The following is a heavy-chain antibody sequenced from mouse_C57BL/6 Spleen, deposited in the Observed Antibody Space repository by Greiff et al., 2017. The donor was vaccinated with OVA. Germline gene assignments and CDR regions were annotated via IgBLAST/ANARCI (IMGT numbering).Heavy chain of an antibody. CDR2: IDPSDSYT. V-gene: IGHV1-50*01. CDR3: ARRTTVAYYFDY. J-gene: IGHJ2*01. Sequence: VQLQQPGAELVKPGASVKLSCKASGYTFTSYWMQWVKQRPGQGLEWIGEIDPSDSYTNYNQKFKGKATLTVDTSSSTAYMQLSSLTSEDSAVYYCARRTTVAYYFDYWGQGTTLTVSS. CDR1: GYTFTSYW. D-gene: IGHD1-1*01.